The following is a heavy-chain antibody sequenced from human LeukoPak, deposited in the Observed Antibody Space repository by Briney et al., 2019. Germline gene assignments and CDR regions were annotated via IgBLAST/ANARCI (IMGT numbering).Heavy chain of an antibody. Sequence: GGSLRFSCGASGVTVSSNYMSWVHQAPGKGVEWVSVIYSGCSTYYAESVKGRFTISSDNSNNTPYLQMNSLRAEDTAVYYCAREPATRYYDFCSGCGRLPYYWGQGTLVTVTS. CDR1: GVTVSSNY. CDR2: IYSGCST. D-gene: IGHD3-3*01. J-gene: IGHJ4*02. V-gene: IGHV3-53*01. CDR3: AREPATRYYDFCSGCGRLPYY.